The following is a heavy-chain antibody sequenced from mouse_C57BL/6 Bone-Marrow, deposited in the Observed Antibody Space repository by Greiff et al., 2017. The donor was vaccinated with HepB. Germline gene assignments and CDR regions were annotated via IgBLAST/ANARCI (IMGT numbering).Heavy chain of an antibody. D-gene: IGHD1-1*01. CDR2: IDPENGDT. CDR3: TTSLRTPY. V-gene: IGHV14-4*01. J-gene: IGHJ3*01. CDR1: GFNIKDDY. Sequence: VQLKESGAELVRPGASVKLSCTASGFNIKDDYMHWVKQRPEQGLEWIGWIDPENGDTEYASKFQGKATITADTSSNTAYLQLSSLTSEDTAVYYCTTSLRTPYWGQGTLVTVSA.